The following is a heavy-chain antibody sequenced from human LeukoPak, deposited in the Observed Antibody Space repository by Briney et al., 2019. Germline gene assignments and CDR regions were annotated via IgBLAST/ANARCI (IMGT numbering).Heavy chain of an antibody. D-gene: IGHD2-15*01. V-gene: IGHV3-33*08. Sequence: GGSLRLSCAASGFTFSSYWMHWVRQAPGKGPEWVAVIWYDGSNKYYADSVKGRFTISRDNSKNTLYLQMNSLRAEDTAVYYCARDKASSHFDYWGQGTLVTVSS. CDR2: IWYDGSNK. CDR1: GFTFSSYW. J-gene: IGHJ4*02. CDR3: ARDKASSHFDY.